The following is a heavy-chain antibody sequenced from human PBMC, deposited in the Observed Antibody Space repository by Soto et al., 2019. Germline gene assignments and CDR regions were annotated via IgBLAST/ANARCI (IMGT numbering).Heavy chain of an antibody. CDR3: AKDPNYDFGSGFDVVYFDY. J-gene: IGHJ4*02. V-gene: IGHV3-23*01. Sequence: EVHLLQSGGGLVQPGGSLRLSCAASGFSFSIFALSWARQSPGKGLEWGAAVRGSGVDTYYANSVKGRFTISRDNSQNTLFLAMNSMRSDDSAIYYCAKDPNYDFGSGFDVVYFDYWGQGTLVTVCS. D-gene: IGHD3-3*01. CDR1: GFSFSIFA. CDR2: VRGSGVDT.